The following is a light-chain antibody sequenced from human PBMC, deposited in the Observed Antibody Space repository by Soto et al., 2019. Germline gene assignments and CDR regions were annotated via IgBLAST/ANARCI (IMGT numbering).Light chain of an antibody. CDR2: GAF. CDR1: QSISGDY. Sequence: EIVLTQSPGTLSLSPGERATLSCRASQSISGDYLAWYQQKPGQAPRLLIYGAFNTATGIPARFSGSGSGTDFTLTISSLEPEDFAVYYCQQRSNWPPEITFGQGTRLEIK. J-gene: IGKJ5*01. CDR3: QQRSNWPPEIT. V-gene: IGKV3-11*01.